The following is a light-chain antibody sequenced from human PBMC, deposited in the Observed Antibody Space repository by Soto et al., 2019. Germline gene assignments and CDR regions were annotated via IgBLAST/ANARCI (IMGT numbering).Light chain of an antibody. CDR3: QQRHMWPIT. J-gene: IGKJ5*01. Sequence: EFVLTQSPATLSFSPGERATLSCRASQSFRGLLAWYQQKPGQAPRLLIYDAYNRATGIPPRFSGSGSGTDFTLTISSLEPKESAVYYCQQRHMWPITFGQGTRLEIK. V-gene: IGKV3-11*01. CDR1: QSFRGL. CDR2: DAY.